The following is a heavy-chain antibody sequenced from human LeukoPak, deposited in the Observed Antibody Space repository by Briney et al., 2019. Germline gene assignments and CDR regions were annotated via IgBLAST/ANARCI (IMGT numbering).Heavy chain of an antibody. V-gene: IGHV4-59*01. CDR2: IYYSGST. D-gene: IGHD3-10*01. J-gene: IGHJ5*02. CDR1: GGSISSYY. Sequence: SETLSLTCTVSGGSISSYYWSWIRQPPGKGLEWIGYIYYSGSTNYNPSLKSRVTISVDTSKNQFSLKLSSVTAADTAVYYCARAGAVPYYYGSGSYYNLGNWFDPWGQGTLVTVSS. CDR3: ARAGAVPYYYGSGSYYNLGNWFDP.